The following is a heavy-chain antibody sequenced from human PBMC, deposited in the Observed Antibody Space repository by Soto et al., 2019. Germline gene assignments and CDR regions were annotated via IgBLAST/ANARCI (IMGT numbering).Heavy chain of an antibody. V-gene: IGHV3-30*18. CDR2: ISYDGSNK. Sequence: GGSLRLSCAASGFTFSSYGMHWVRQAPGKGLEWVAVISYDGSNKYYADSVKGRFTISRDNSKNTLYLQMNSLRAEDTAVYYCAKDRFGRFGELYYFDYWGQGTLVTVSS. D-gene: IGHD3-10*01. CDR3: AKDRFGRFGELYYFDY. J-gene: IGHJ4*02. CDR1: GFTFSSYG.